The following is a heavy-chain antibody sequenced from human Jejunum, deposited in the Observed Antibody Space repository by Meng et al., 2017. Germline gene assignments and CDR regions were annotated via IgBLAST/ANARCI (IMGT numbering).Heavy chain of an antibody. CDR1: GFSFSDAR. Sequence: GGSLRLSCAASGFSFSDARLSWVRQAPGKGLEWVGSIKSKSDVGTADYAAAVKGRFTISSDDSKNTLYLQMNSLKTEDTAMYYCTTTLSILAWYGGYGYYLDYWGQGTLVTVSS. CDR2: IKSKSDVGTA. J-gene: IGHJ4*02. CDR3: TTTLSILAWYGGYGYYLDY. D-gene: IGHD3-10*01. V-gene: IGHV3-15*01.